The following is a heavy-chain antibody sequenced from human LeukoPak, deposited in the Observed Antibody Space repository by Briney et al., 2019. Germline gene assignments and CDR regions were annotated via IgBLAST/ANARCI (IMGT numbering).Heavy chain of an antibody. D-gene: IGHD3-22*01. J-gene: IGHJ4*02. CDR2: IKQDGSEK. CDR1: GFTFSSYS. Sequence: PGGSLRLSCAASGFTFSSYSMSWVRQAPGKGLEWVANIKQDGSEKYYVDSVKGRFTISRDNAKNSLYLQMNSLRAEDTAVYYCARDYYDSSGYSYYFDYWGQGTLVTVSS. CDR3: ARDYYDSSGYSYYFDY. V-gene: IGHV3-7*01.